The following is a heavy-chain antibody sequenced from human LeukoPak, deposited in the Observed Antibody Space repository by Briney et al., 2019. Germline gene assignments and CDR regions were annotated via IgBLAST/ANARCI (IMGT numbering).Heavy chain of an antibody. J-gene: IGHJ4*02. CDR1: GYSFTSYY. CDR3: VIRRYSRSSQDY. Sequence: GESLKISCKGSGYSFTSYYIGWVRQMPGKGLEWMGIIYPGDSDTRYSPSFQGQVAISVDKSMSTAYLQWSSLKASDTAMYYCVIRRYSRSSQDYWGQGTLVTVSS. D-gene: IGHD6-6*01. CDR2: IYPGDSDT. V-gene: IGHV5-51*01.